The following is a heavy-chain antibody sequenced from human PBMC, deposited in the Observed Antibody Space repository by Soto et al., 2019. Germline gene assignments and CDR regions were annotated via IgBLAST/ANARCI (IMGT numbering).Heavy chain of an antibody. Sequence: ASVKVSCKASGYTFRTYAMQWVREAPGQSLEWMGWLNGGTGQTRYSQKFQDRVIITRDTSASTGYMELSSLTSEDTAVYYCARGKGMEENYFYYGLDIWGQGTTVSVSS. J-gene: IGHJ6*02. CDR2: LNGGTGQT. V-gene: IGHV1-3*01. D-gene: IGHD1-1*01. CDR3: ARGKGMEENYFYYGLDI. CDR1: GYTFRTYA.